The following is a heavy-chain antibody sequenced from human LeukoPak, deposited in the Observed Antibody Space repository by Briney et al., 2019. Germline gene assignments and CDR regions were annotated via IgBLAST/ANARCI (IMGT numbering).Heavy chain of an antibody. Sequence: GGSLRLSCAASGFTFSSYWMSWVRQAPGKGLEWVSYISSSGSTIYYADSVKGRFTISRDNAKNSLYLQMNSLRAEDTAVYYCARDPSLAVAGFFDYWGQGTLVTVSS. D-gene: IGHD6-19*01. CDR2: ISSSGSTI. V-gene: IGHV3-48*04. CDR1: GFTFSSYW. J-gene: IGHJ4*02. CDR3: ARDPSLAVAGFFDY.